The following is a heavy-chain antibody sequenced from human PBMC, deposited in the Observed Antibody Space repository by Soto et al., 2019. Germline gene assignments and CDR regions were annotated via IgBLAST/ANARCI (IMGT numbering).Heavy chain of an antibody. Sequence: DVQLVESGGGLIQPGGSLRLSCAAFGLTVSGKYYMAWVRQAPGKGLEWLSALYDLDGIYYADSVKGRFTTSGDRSKNIVYLQMDGMRPAYTAVYYCASWHLREHAYDVWGQGTTVTVSS. CDR2: LYDLDGI. CDR3: ASWHLREHAYDV. J-gene: IGHJ3*01. V-gene: IGHV3-53*01. D-gene: IGHD4-17*01. CDR1: GLTVSGKYY.